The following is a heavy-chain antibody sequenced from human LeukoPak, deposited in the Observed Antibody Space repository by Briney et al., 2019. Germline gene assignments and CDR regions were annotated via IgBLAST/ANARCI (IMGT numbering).Heavy chain of an antibody. Sequence: ETLSLTCTVSGGSISSYYWSWIRQPAGKGLEWVGRIKSKTDGGTTDYAAPVKGRFTISRDDSKNTLYLQMNSLRAEDTAIYYCAKEYTGTFSPFPSYFDNWGQGTLVTVSS. J-gene: IGHJ4*02. CDR3: AKEYTGTFSPFPSYFDN. V-gene: IGHV3-15*01. D-gene: IGHD1-26*01. CDR1: GGSISSYY. CDR2: IKSKTDGGTT.